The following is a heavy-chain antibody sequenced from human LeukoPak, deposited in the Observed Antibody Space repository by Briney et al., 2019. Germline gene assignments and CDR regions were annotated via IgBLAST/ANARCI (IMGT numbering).Heavy chain of an antibody. Sequence: ASVKVSCKASGYTFTSYYMHWVRQAPGQGLEWMGIINPSGGSTNYAQKFQGRVTMTRDTSTSTVYMELSSLRSEDTAVYYCARDDIDYGSGSYMDYWGQGTLVTVSS. D-gene: IGHD3-10*01. CDR3: ARDDIDYGSGSYMDY. CDR2: INPSGGST. CDR1: GYTFTSYY. V-gene: IGHV1-46*03. J-gene: IGHJ4*02.